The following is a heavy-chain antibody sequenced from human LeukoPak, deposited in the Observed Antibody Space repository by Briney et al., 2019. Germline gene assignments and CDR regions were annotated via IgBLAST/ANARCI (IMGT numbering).Heavy chain of an antibody. D-gene: IGHD6-13*01. CDR3: AKDRTVAPGIIGDAFDI. CDR1: GFSVSDYN. Sequence: PGGSLRLSCAASGFSVSDYNMNWVRQAPEKGLEWVSSISSSSYYTYYADSVKGRFTISRDNAKNSLYLQMNSLRAEDTAVYYCAKDRTVAPGIIGDAFDIWGLGTMVTVSS. J-gene: IGHJ3*02. CDR2: ISSSSYYT. V-gene: IGHV3-21*04.